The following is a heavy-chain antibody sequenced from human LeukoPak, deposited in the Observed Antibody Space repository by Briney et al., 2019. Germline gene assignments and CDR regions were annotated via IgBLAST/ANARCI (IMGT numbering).Heavy chain of an antibody. Sequence: PSETLSLTCTVSGGSISSYYWSWIRQPAGKGLEWIGRIYTSGSTNYNPPLKSRVTISVDTSKNQFSLKLSSVTAADTAVYYCASSHYYGSGSYFRRPSYYYGMDVWGQGTTVTVSS. CDR2: IYTSGST. J-gene: IGHJ6*02. CDR1: GGSISSYY. D-gene: IGHD3-10*01. CDR3: ASSHYYGSGSYFRRPSYYYGMDV. V-gene: IGHV4-4*07.